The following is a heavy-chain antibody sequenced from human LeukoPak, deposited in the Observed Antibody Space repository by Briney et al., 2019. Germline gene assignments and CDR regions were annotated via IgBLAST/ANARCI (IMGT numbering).Heavy chain of an antibody. CDR3: AKEGDGSTWSAFGI. Sequence: GGSLRLSCAASGFTFSDYYMSWIRQAPGKGLEWVSYISSSGSTIYYADSVKGRFTISRDNSKNTVSLQMNSLRAEDTAVYYCAKEGDGSTWSAFGIWGQGTMVTVSS. V-gene: IGHV3-11*04. CDR1: GFTFSDYY. D-gene: IGHD2-21*01. J-gene: IGHJ3*02. CDR2: ISSSGSTI.